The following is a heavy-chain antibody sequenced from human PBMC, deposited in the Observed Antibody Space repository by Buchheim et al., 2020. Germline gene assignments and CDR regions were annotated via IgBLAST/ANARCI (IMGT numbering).Heavy chain of an antibody. Sequence: QVQLVESGGGVVQPGRSLRLSCVASGFTFSSYFMHWVRQAPGKGREWVAFIRYDGNNKYYGDSVKGRFTISRDNSKNTLYLQMNSLRAEDTAVYYCAKDMEIGSSPHYYYYGMDVWGQGTT. CDR2: IRYDGNNK. V-gene: IGHV3-30*02. J-gene: IGHJ6*02. CDR3: AKDMEIGSSPHYYYYGMDV. D-gene: IGHD6-6*01. CDR1: GFTFSSYF.